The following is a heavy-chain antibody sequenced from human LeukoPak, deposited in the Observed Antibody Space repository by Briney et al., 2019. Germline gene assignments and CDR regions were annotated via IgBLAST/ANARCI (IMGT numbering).Heavy chain of an antibody. J-gene: IGHJ4*02. CDR1: GGSIRSYY. CDR3: ARGRGSGLYFDY. Sequence: PSETLSLTCTVSGGSIRSYYWSWIRQPPGKGLEWIGYIYYSGSTNYNPSLKSRVTISVDTSKNQFSLKLSSVTAADTAVYYCARGRGSGLYFDYWGQGNLVTVSS. D-gene: IGHD2-15*01. CDR2: IYYSGST. V-gene: IGHV4-59*08.